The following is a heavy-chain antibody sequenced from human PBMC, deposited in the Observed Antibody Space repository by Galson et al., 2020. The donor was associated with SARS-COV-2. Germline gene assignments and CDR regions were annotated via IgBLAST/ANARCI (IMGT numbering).Heavy chain of an antibody. V-gene: IGHV1-24*01. CDR3: ATAPATVTTNWVDP. D-gene: IGHD4-17*01. CDR1: RYTLTELS. CDR2: FDPEDGET. Sequence: GESLKISCKVSRYTLTELSMHWVRQAPGKGLEWMGGFDPEDGETIYAQKFQGRVTMTEDTSTDTAYMELSSLRSEDTAVYYCATAPATVTTNWVDPWGQGTLVTGSS. J-gene: IGHJ5*02.